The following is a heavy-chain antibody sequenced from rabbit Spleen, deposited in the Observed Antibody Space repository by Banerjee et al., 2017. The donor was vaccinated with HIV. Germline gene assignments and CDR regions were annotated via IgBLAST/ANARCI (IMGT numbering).Heavy chain of an antibody. Sequence: QEQLEESGGDLVKPEGSLTLTCTASGFSFSSGYWICWVRQAPGKGLEWIGYIDPVFGITYYANWVNGRFTISSHNAQNTLFLQLNSLTVADTATYFCARRGSFGYDGHNLWGPGTLVTVS. CDR1: GFSFSSGYW. J-gene: IGHJ4*01. D-gene: IGHD6-1*01. CDR2: IDPVFGIT. V-gene: IGHV1S45*01. CDR3: ARRGSFGYDGHNL.